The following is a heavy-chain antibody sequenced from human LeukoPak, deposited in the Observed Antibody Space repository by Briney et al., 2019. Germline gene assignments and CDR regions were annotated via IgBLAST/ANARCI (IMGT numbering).Heavy chain of an antibody. CDR2: LSSSSNYM. CDR1: GFTFNSYS. Sequence: PGGSLRLSCAASGFTFNSYSMHWVRQAPGRGLEWVSSLSSSSNYMDYADSVKGRFTISRDNSKNTLYLQMNSLRAEDTAVYYCAKENYYYYYMDVWGKGTTVTISS. J-gene: IGHJ6*03. CDR3: AKENYYYYYMDV. V-gene: IGHV3-21*04.